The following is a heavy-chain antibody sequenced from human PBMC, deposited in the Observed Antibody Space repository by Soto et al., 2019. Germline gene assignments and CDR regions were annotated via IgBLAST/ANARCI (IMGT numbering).Heavy chain of an antibody. J-gene: IGHJ6*02. CDR2: ISSSGSTI. V-gene: IGHV3-48*03. CDR3: ENIEATYYYGMDV. Sequence: PGGSLRLSCAASGFTFSSYEMNWVRQAPGKGLEWVSYISSSGSTIYYADSVKGRFTISRDNAKNSLYLQMNSLRAEDTAVYYCENIEATYYYGMDVWGQGTTVTVSS. CDR1: GFTFSSYE.